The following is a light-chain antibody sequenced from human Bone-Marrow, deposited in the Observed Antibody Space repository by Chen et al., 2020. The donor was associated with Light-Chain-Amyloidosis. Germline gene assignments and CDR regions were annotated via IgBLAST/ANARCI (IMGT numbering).Light chain of an antibody. Sequence: QSALTQPASVSGSPGQSITISCTGTSSDVGSYNLVSWYQQHPGKAPKLMIYEVSKRPSGVSNRFSGSKSGNTASLTISGLQAEDEADYYCSSYTRSSTWLFGGGTRLTVL. CDR3: SSYTRSSTWL. CDR2: EVS. CDR1: SSDVGSYNL. J-gene: IGLJ3*02. V-gene: IGLV2-14*02.